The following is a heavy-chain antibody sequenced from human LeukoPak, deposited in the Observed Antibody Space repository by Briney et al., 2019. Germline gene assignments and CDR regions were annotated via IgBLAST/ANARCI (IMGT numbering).Heavy chain of an antibody. CDR2: IIPVFGTA. CDR1: GGTFSSYA. Sequence: GASVKVSCKASGGTFSSYAISWVRQAPGQGLEWMGGIIPVFGTANYAQKFQGRVTITADESTSTAYMELSSLRSEDTAVYYCARRPKSGRLPDYWGQGTLVTVSS. CDR3: ARRPKSGRLPDY. D-gene: IGHD5-12*01. V-gene: IGHV1-69*01. J-gene: IGHJ4*02.